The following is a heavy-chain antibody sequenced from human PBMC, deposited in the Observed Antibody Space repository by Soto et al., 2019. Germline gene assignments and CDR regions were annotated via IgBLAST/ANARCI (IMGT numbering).Heavy chain of an antibody. V-gene: IGHV1-69*13. CDR2: IIPIFGTA. Sequence: SVKVSCKASGGTFSSYAISWVRQAPGQGLEWMGGIIPIFGTATYAQKFQGRVTITADESTSTAYMELSSLRSEDTAVYYCAREQSGSYSYYYYGMDVWGQGTTVTVPS. CDR3: AREQSGSYSYYYYGMDV. D-gene: IGHD1-26*01. CDR1: GGTFSSYA. J-gene: IGHJ6*02.